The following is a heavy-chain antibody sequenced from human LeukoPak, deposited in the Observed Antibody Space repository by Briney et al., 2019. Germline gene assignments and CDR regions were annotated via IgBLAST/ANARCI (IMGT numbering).Heavy chain of an antibody. CDR2: ISGSTGDT. J-gene: IGHJ4*02. V-gene: IGHV3-23*01. CDR1: GFTFSSYA. D-gene: IGHD6-19*01. CDR3: ARGGYSSGWAFDY. Sequence: GGPLRLSCAASGFTFSSYAMSWVRQAPGKGLEWVSTISGSTGDTFYADSVKGRFTISRDNSKNTLYLQMNSLRAEDTAVYYCARGGYSSGWAFDYWGQGTLVTVSS.